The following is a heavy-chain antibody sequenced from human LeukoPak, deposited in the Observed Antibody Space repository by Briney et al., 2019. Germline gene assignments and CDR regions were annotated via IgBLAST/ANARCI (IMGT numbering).Heavy chain of an antibody. CDR3: AKDRRDGYNSGMDV. V-gene: IGHV3-30*18. J-gene: IGHJ6*02. CDR2: ISYDGSNK. CDR1: GFTFSSYG. Sequence: PRGSLRLSCAASGFTFSSYGMHWVRQAPGQGLEWVAVISYDGSNKYYADSVKGRFTISRDNSKNTLYLQMNSLRAEDTAVYYCAKDRRDGYNSGMDVWGQGTTVTVSS. D-gene: IGHD5-24*01.